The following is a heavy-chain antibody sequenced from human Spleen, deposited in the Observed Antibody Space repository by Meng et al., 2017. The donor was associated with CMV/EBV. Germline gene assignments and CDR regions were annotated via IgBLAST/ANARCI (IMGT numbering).Heavy chain of an antibody. D-gene: IGHD6-13*01. CDR2: SKGNRGNP. CDR3: ARGRDSGSWLFGY. Sequence: KAPGYSINMLAIHWVRQAPGQRLQWMGCSKGNRGNPQYSPQFQGRVTFTRDTSASTAYMELSGLTSEDSAVYYCARGRDSGSWLFGYWGLGSLVTVSS. J-gene: IGHJ4*02. V-gene: IGHV1-3*02. CDR1: GYSINMLA.